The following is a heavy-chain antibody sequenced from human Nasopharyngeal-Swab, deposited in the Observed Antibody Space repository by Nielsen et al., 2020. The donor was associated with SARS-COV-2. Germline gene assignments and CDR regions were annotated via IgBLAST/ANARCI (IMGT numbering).Heavy chain of an antibody. V-gene: IGHV3-30*02. CDR1: GFTFSSFG. CDR2: TRYDGSNQ. CDR3: AKALAAMDDYYYYGMDV. J-gene: IGHJ6*02. D-gene: IGHD5-18*01. Sequence: GGSLRLSCAASGFTFSSFGIHWVRQAPGKGLEWVAFTRYDGSNQYYTDSVKGRFTISRDNSNNMLYLQMKNLRAEDTAVYYCAKALAAMDDYYYYGMDVWGQGTTVTVSS.